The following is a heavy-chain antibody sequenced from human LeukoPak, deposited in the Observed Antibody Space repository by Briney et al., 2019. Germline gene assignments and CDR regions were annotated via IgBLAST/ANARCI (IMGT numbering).Heavy chain of an antibody. CDR1: GGSSSGYY. V-gene: IGHV4-34*01. J-gene: IGHJ4*02. CDR3: ARGKMMGATTY. D-gene: IGHD1-26*01. CDR2: INHSGST. Sequence: SETLSLTCAVYGGSSSGYYWSWIRQPPGKGLEWIGEINHSGSTNYNPSLKSRVTISVDTSKNQFSLKLSSVTAADTAVYYCARGKMMGATTYWGQGALVTVSS.